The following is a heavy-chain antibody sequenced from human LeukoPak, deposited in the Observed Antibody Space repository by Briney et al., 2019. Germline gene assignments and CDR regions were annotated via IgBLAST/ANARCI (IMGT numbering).Heavy chain of an antibody. Sequence: PSETLSLTCTVSGGSISSGSYYWSWIRQPAGKGLEWIGRIYTSGSTNYNPSLKSRVTISVDTSKNQFSLKLSSVTAADTAVYYCARDGELVRGFDYWGQGTLVTVSS. D-gene: IGHD6-13*01. CDR3: ARDGELVRGFDY. CDR1: GGSISSGSYY. J-gene: IGHJ4*02. CDR2: IYTSGST. V-gene: IGHV4-61*02.